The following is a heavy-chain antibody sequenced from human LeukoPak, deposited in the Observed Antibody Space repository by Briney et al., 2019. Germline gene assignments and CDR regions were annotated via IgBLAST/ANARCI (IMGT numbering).Heavy chain of an antibody. D-gene: IGHD3-16*01. V-gene: IGHV5-51*01. Sequence: GESLKISCKGSGYRFTSYWIGWVRQIPGKGLEWMGIIYPGDSDTRYSPSFQGQVTTSADRSINTAYLQWSSLKASDTAMYYCARPTGGELLDPFDIWGQGTMVTVSS. J-gene: IGHJ3*02. CDR3: ARPTGGELLDPFDI. CDR2: IYPGDSDT. CDR1: GYRFTSYW.